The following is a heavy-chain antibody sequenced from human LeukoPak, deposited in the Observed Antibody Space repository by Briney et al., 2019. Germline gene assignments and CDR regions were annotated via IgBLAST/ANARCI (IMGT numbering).Heavy chain of an antibody. V-gene: IGHV1-69*05. CDR3: ARELGGNGFQH. CDR1: GGSFSSYA. D-gene: IGHD4-23*01. CDR2: IIPIFGTA. Sequence: SVKVSCKASGGSFSSYAISWVRQAPGQGLEWMGRIIPIFGTANYAQKFQGRVTITTDESTSTAYMELSSLRSEDTAVYYCARELGGNGFQHWGQGTLVTVSS. J-gene: IGHJ1*01.